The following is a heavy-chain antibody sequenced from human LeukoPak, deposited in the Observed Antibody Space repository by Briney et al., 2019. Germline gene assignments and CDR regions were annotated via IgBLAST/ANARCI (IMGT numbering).Heavy chain of an antibody. V-gene: IGHV4-59*08. CDR3: ARQTYFYDSSGYHYYFDY. CDR2: IYYSGIT. J-gene: IGHJ4*02. CDR1: GFTVSSNY. Sequence: GSLRLSCAASGFTVSSNYMSWIRQPPGKELEWIGYIYYSGITNYNPSLKSRVTISVDTSKNQFSLKLSSVTAADTAVYYCARQTYFYDSSGYHYYFDYWGQGTLITVSS. D-gene: IGHD3-22*01.